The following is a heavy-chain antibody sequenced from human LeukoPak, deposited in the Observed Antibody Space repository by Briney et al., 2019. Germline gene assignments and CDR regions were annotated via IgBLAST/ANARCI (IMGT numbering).Heavy chain of an antibody. V-gene: IGHV3-30*18. CDR2: ISYDGNNK. CDR1: GFTFSSYV. J-gene: IGHJ4*02. CDR3: AKDWVVRGVISY. D-gene: IGHD3-10*01. Sequence: GGSLRLSCTASGFTFSSYVMHWVRQAPGKGLEWVAGISYDGNNKYYAESVKGRFTISRDNSKNTLYLQMNSLRAEDTAAYYCAKDWVVRGVISYWGQGTLVTVSS.